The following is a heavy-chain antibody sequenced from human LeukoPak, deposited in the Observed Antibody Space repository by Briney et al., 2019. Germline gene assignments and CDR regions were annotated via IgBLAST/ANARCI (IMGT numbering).Heavy chain of an antibody. V-gene: IGHV1-46*01. D-gene: IGHD2-21*02. CDR3: ARTYCGGDCNNRYFDY. CDR2: INPSGGRT. Sequence: GASVKVSCKASAYILSSYYMHWVRQAPGQGLEWMGIINPSGGRTDYAQKFQGRVTMTRDTSTSTVYMELNSLRSEDTALYYCARTYCGGDCNNRYFDYWGQGTLVTVSS. J-gene: IGHJ4*02. CDR1: AYILSSYY.